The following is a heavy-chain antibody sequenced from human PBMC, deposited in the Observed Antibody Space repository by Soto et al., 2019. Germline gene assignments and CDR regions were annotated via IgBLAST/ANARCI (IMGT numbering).Heavy chain of an antibody. V-gene: IGHV1-69*02. Sequence: QVQLLQSGAEVKKPGSSVKVSCTASGDTFNFYTISWVRQAPGQGPEWMGRIIPMLGMSNYAQNFQGRVTMIADKSTSTAYMELSSLRSEDTALYYCATNYGSGSAHFDNWGQGTLVTVSS. J-gene: IGHJ4*02. D-gene: IGHD3-10*01. CDR1: GDTFNFYT. CDR2: IIPMLGMS. CDR3: ATNYGSGSAHFDN.